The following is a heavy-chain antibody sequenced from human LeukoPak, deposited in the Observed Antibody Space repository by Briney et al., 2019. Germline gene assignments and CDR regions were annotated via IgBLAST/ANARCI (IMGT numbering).Heavy chain of an antibody. CDR1: GYTFTSYG. CDR3: ARSSHYDILTGYSEEDAFDI. V-gene: IGHV1-18*01. Sequence: ASVKVSCKASGYTFTSYGISWVRQAPGQGLEWMGWISAYNGNTNYAQKLQGRVTMTTDTSTSTAYMELGSLRSDDTAVYYCARSSHYDILTGYSEEDAFDIWGQGTMVTVSS. D-gene: IGHD3-9*01. CDR2: ISAYNGNT. J-gene: IGHJ3*02.